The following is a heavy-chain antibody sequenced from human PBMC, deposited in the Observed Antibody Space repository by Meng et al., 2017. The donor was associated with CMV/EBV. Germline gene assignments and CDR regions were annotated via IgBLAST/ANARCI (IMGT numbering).Heavy chain of an antibody. D-gene: IGHD3-3*01. CDR2: ISSSSSYI. J-gene: IGHJ6*02. Sequence: GESLKISCAASGFTFSSYSMNWVRQAPGKGLEWVSSISSSSSYIYYADSVKGRFTIYRDNAKNSLYLQMNSLRAEDTAVYYCARDPTYYDFWSDRYPSYYYGMDVWGQGTTVTVSS. CDR3: ARDPTYYDFWSDRYPSYYYGMDV. V-gene: IGHV3-21*01. CDR1: GFTFSSYS.